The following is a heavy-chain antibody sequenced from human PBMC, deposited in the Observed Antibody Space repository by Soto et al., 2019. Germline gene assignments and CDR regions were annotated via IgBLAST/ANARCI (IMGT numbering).Heavy chain of an antibody. J-gene: IGHJ6*02. CDR3: ARGWMGAAHMDV. V-gene: IGHV1-3*01. Sequence: ASVKVSCKASGYTFTRDAMHWVRQAPGQRLEWMGWINAGNGNTKYSQKFQGRVTITRDTSASTAYMELSSLRSEDTAVYYCARGWMGAAHMDVWGQGTTVNV. D-gene: IGHD1-26*01. CDR2: INAGNGNT. CDR1: GYTFTRDA.